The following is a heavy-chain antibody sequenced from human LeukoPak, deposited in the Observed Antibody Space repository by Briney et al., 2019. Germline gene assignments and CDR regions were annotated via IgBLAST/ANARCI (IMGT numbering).Heavy chain of an antibody. CDR3: AKDSGSGWYQYGMDV. Sequence: GGSLRLSCAASGFTFNKYAMSWVRQAPGKGLEWVSGISGSGGSTNYADSVKGRFTISRDNSKNTLYLQMNRLRVEDTAVYYCAKDSGSGWYQYGMDVWGQGTTVTVSS. D-gene: IGHD6-19*01. CDR1: GFTFNKYA. V-gene: IGHV3-23*01. J-gene: IGHJ6*02. CDR2: ISGSGGST.